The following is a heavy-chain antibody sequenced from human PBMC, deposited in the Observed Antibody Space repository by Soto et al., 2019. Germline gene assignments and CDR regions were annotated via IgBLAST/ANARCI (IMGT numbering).Heavy chain of an antibody. V-gene: IGHV3-30*18. J-gene: IGHJ6*01. D-gene: IGHD1-20*01. CDR1: GFTFSSYG. Sequence: QVQLVESGGGVVQPGRSLRLSCAASGFTFSSYGMHWVRQAPGKGLEWVAVISYDGSNKYYADSVKGRFTISRDNSKNTLYLQINSLRAEDTAVYYCAKDGGNWNLRPYYYYGMDVW. CDR3: AKDGGNWNLRPYYYYGMDV. CDR2: ISYDGSNK.